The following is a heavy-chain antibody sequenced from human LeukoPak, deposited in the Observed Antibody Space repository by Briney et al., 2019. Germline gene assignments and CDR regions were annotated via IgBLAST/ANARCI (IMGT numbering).Heavy chain of an antibody. V-gene: IGHV3-30*18. CDR2: ISYDGSNK. CDR1: GFTFSSYG. J-gene: IGHJ4*02. CDR3: AKDALWFGELFWYDY. D-gene: IGHD3-10*01. Sequence: GGSLRLSCAASGFTFSSYGMHWVRQAPGKGLEWVAVISYDGSNKYYADSVKGRFTISRDNSKNTLYLQMNSLRAEDTAVYYGAKDALWFGELFWYDYWGQGTLVTVSS.